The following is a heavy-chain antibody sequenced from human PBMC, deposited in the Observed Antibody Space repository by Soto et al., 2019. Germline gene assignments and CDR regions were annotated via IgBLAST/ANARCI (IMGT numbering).Heavy chain of an antibody. CDR2: IYYSGST. J-gene: IGHJ4*02. CDR3: ARHSRDIVVVPAAHFDY. V-gene: IGHV4-59*08. CDR1: GGSISSYY. Sequence: SETLSLTCTVSGGSISSYYWSWIRQPPGKGLEWIGYIYYSGSTNYNPSLKSRVTISVDTSKNQFSLKLSSVTAADTAVYYCARHSRDIVVVPAAHFDYWGQGTLVTVS. D-gene: IGHD2-2*01.